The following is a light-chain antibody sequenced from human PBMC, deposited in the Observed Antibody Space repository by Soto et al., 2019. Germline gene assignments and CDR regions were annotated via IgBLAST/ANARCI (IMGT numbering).Light chain of an antibody. CDR2: SNN. CDR3: AAWDDSLNGWV. V-gene: IGLV1-44*01. J-gene: IGLJ3*02. CDR1: SSNIGSIT. Sequence: QSVLTHPPSASGTPGRRVAISCSGSSSNIGSITVNWYQQLPGAAPKLLIYSNNQRPSGVPDRFSGSKSGTSASLAISGLQSDDEADYYCAAWDDSLNGWVFGGGTKLTVL.